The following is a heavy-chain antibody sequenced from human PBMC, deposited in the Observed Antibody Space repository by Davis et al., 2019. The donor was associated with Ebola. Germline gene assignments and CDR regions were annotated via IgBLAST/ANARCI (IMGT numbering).Heavy chain of an antibody. Sequence: LRLSCTVSGGSISSYYWSWIRQPPGKGLEWIGYIYYSGSTNYNPSLKSRVTISVDTSKNQFSLKLSSVTAADTAVYYCARAHYGDRIDYWGQGTLVTVSS. CDR3: ARAHYGDRIDY. J-gene: IGHJ4*02. V-gene: IGHV4-59*01. CDR1: GGSISSYY. D-gene: IGHD4-17*01. CDR2: IYYSGST.